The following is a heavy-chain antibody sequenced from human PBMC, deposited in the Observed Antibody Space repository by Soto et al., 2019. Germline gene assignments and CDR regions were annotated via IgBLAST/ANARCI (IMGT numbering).Heavy chain of an antibody. CDR1: GYTFRNYV. CDR3: AKGGYFDTRGPPTLDY. CDR2: ITAYNGDT. Sequence: QVQLVQSGAEVKKPGASVKVSCRASGYTFRNYVITWVRQAPGQGLEWMGSITAYNGDTNYEEKLQGRVTMTTDTSKSTAYMELRSLRSDDTAVYFCAKGGYFDTRGPPTLDYWGQGTLVTVSS. D-gene: IGHD3-22*01. V-gene: IGHV1-18*01. J-gene: IGHJ4*02.